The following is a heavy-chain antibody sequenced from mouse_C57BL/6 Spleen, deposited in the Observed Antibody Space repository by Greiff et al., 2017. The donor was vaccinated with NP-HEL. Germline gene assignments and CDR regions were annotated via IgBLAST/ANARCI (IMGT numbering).Heavy chain of an antibody. J-gene: IGHJ2*01. V-gene: IGHV3-2*02. D-gene: IGHD1-2*01. CDR1: GYSITSGYG. CDR3: ARTARIKY. Sequence: EVKLQESGPGLVKPSQSLSLTCTVTGYSITSGYGWNWIRQFPGNKLEWMGYISYSGSTNYNPSLKSRISRTRETSKNKFFLQLNSVTTEDTATYYCARTARIKYWGQGTTLTVSS. CDR2: ISYSGST.